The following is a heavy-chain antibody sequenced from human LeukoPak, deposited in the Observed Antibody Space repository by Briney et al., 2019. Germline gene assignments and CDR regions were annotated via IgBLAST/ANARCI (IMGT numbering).Heavy chain of an antibody. Sequence: GASVKVSCKVSGYTFTSYAMNWVRQAPGQGLEWMGWINTNTGNPTYAQGFTGRFVFSLDTSVSTAYLQISSLKAEDTAVYYCARSSAPYSSGWYSSYYFDYWGQGTLVTVSS. CDR3: ARSSAPYSSGWYSSYYFDY. CDR1: GYTFTSYA. D-gene: IGHD6-19*01. CDR2: INTNTGNP. V-gene: IGHV7-4-1*02. J-gene: IGHJ4*02.